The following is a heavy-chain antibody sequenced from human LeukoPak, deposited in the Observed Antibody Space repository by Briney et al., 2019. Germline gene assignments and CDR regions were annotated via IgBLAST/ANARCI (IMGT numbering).Heavy chain of an antibody. Sequence: SVKVSCKASGGTFSSYAISWVRQAPGQGLEWMGRIIPILGIANYAQKFQGRVTITADKSTSTAYMELRSLRSEDTAVYYCARDSTYAIYDSSGYYPAWGQGTLVTVSS. CDR3: ARDSTYAIYDSSGYYPA. CDR2: IIPILGIA. CDR1: GGTFSSYA. D-gene: IGHD3-22*01. J-gene: IGHJ5*02. V-gene: IGHV1-69*04.